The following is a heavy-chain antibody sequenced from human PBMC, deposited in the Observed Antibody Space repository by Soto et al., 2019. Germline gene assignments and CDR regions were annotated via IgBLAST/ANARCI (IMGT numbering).Heavy chain of an antibody. CDR1: GGSISSYY. J-gene: IGHJ4*02. Sequence: SETLSLTCTVSGGSISSYYWSWIRQPPGKGLEWIGYIYYSGSTNYNPSLKSRVTISVDTSKNQFSLKLSSVTAADTAVYYCASSRWLVPYFDYWGQGTLVTVSS. CDR2: IYYSGST. V-gene: IGHV4-59*01. CDR3: ASSRWLVPYFDY. D-gene: IGHD6-19*01.